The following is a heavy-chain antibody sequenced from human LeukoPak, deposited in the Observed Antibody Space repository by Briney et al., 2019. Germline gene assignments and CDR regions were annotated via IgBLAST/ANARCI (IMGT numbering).Heavy chain of an antibody. V-gene: IGHV3-21*01. Sequence: GGSLRLSCAASGFTFSSYSMNWVRQAPGKGLEWVSSISSRSTYIYHADSVKGRFTISRDNAKNSLYLQMNSLTAEDTAIYYCARDRHKYYYDGSGYPPYWGQGTLVTVSS. J-gene: IGHJ4*02. CDR1: GFTFSSYS. D-gene: IGHD3-22*01. CDR2: ISSRSTYI. CDR3: ARDRHKYYYDGSGYPPY.